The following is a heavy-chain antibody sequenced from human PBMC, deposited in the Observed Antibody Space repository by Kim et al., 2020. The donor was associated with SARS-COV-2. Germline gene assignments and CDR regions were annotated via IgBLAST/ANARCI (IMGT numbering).Heavy chain of an antibody. Sequence: SETLSLTCAVYGGSFSGYYWSWIRQPPGKGLEWIGEINHSGSTNYDPSLKSRVTISVDTSKNQFSLKLSSVTAADTAVYYCARGGRDLKPYCGGDCYPPRGALPAKFDPWGQGTLVTVSS. CDR3: ARGGRDLKPYCGGDCYPPRGALPAKFDP. V-gene: IGHV4-34*01. CDR1: GGSFSGYY. D-gene: IGHD2-21*01. CDR2: INHSGST. J-gene: IGHJ5*02.